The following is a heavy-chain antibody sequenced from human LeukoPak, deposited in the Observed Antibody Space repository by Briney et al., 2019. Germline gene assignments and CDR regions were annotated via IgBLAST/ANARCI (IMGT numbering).Heavy chain of an antibody. D-gene: IGHD5-24*01. V-gene: IGHV4-59*08. CDR3: ARYQMATISRYYFDY. Sequence: PSETLSLTCTVSGGSISSYYWSWIRQPPGEGLEWVGYIYYSGSTNYNPSLKSRVTISVDTSKNQFSLKLSSVTAADTAVYYCARYQMATISRYYFDYWGQGTLVTVSS. CDR1: GGSISSYY. J-gene: IGHJ4*02. CDR2: IYYSGST.